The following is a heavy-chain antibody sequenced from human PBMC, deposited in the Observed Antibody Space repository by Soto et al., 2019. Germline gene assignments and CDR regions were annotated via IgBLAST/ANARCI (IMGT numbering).Heavy chain of an antibody. CDR3: AGRLTTAASLDY. Sequence: VQLVESGGGLIQPGGSLRLSCAASGFTVSNNHMTWVRQAAGKGLELVSFVHGGGSTSYADSVKGRFTISRDNSKNTLYLQMASLRAEDTAIYDCAGRLTTAASLDYWGRGTLVTVSS. CDR2: VHGGGST. D-gene: IGHD3-16*01. J-gene: IGHJ4*02. V-gene: IGHV3-53*01. CDR1: GFTVSNNH.